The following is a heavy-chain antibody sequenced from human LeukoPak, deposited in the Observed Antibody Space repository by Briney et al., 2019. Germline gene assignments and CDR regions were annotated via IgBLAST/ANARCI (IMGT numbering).Heavy chain of an antibody. CDR1: GFTVSSNY. V-gene: IGHV3-53*01. CDR2: IYSGGST. CDR3: ASPGRVQQQLWDYYYGMDV. D-gene: IGHD6-13*01. J-gene: IGHJ6*04. Sequence: TGGSLRLSCAASGFTVSSNYMSWVRQAPGKGLEWVSVIYSGGSTYYADSVKGRFTISRDNSENTLYLQMNSLRAEDTAVYYCASPGRVQQQLWDYYYGMDVWGKGTTVTVSS.